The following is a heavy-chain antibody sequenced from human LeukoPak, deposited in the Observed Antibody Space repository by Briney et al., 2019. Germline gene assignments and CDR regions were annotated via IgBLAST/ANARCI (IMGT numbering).Heavy chain of an antibody. CDR3: AREGRGYSSQFDP. CDR2: IYTSGST. V-gene: IGHV4-61*02. CDR1: GGSISSGSYY. D-gene: IGHD5-18*01. J-gene: IGHJ5*02. Sequence: SETLSLTCTVSGGSISSGSYYWSWIRQPAGKGLEWIGRIYTSGSTNYNPSLKSRVTISVDTSKYQFSLKLSSVTAADTAVYYCAREGRGYSSQFDPWGQGTLVTVSS.